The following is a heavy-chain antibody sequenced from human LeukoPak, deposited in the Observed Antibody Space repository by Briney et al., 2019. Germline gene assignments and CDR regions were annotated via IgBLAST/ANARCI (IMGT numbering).Heavy chain of an antibody. V-gene: IGHV1-69*13. CDR3: ARMIDCSSTSCSDAFDI. Sequence: GASVKVSCKAHGGTFNNDGISWVRQAPGQGLEWMGGIIPIFGTANYAQKIQGRVTITADESTSTAYMELSSLRSEDTAVYYCARMIDCSSTSCSDAFDIWGQGTMVTVSS. D-gene: IGHD2-2*01. CDR1: GGTFNNDG. CDR2: IIPIFGTA. J-gene: IGHJ3*02.